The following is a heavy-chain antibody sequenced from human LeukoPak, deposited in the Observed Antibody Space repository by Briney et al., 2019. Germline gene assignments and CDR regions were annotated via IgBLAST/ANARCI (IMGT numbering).Heavy chain of an antibody. V-gene: IGHV3-30*18. CDR1: RFTFSNYG. Sequence: PGGSLRLSCAASRFTFSNYGMHWVRQAPGKGLEWVAVISYDGSNKYYADSVKGRFTISRDNSKNTVHLQMNSLKTEDTAVYYCAKVYTSGDCYPRCYYGMDVWGQGTTVTVSS. J-gene: IGHJ6*02. D-gene: IGHD2-21*02. CDR2: ISYDGSNK. CDR3: AKVYTSGDCYPRCYYGMDV.